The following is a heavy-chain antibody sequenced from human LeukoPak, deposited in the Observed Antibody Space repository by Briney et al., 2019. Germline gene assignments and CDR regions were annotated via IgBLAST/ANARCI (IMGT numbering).Heavy chain of an antibody. D-gene: IGHD4-11*01. CDR2: INTDGSGK. J-gene: IGHJ4*02. CDR1: GFTFRGHW. Sequence: GGSLRLSCVASGFTFRGHWMNWVRQAPGQGMEWVANINTDGSGKYHVDSVQGRFTISRDNAKNSRYLQMNSLRAEDTAVYYCVRDATGLTNWGQGTLVTVSS. CDR3: VRDATGLTN. V-gene: IGHV3-7*01.